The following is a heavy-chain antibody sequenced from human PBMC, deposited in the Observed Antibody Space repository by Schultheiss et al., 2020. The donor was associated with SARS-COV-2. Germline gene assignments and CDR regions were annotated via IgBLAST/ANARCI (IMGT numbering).Heavy chain of an antibody. V-gene: IGHV3-9*01. CDR1: GFTFDDYA. D-gene: IGHD6-13*01. CDR3: AKGTISSSQQPKPPTATQH. J-gene: IGHJ1*01. CDR2: ISWNSGSI. Sequence: SLKISCAASGFTFDDYAMHWVRQAPGKGLEWVSGISWNSGSIGYADSVKGRFTISRDNAKNSLYLQMNSLRAEDTAVYYCAKGTISSSQQPKPPTATQHWGQGTLVTVSS.